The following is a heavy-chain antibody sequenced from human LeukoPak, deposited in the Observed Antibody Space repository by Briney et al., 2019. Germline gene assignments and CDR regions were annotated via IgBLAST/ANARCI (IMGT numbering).Heavy chain of an antibody. CDR1: GFTFSSYE. V-gene: IGHV3-48*03. CDR3: ARAVLGSGSFLPDV. J-gene: IGHJ6*04. Sequence: GGSLRLSCAASGFTFSSYEMNWVRQAPGKGLEWVSYISSSGSTIYYADSVKGRFTISRDNAKNSLYLQMNSLRAEDTALYHCARAVLGSGSFLPDVWGKGTTVTISS. D-gene: IGHD3-10*01. CDR2: ISSSGSTI.